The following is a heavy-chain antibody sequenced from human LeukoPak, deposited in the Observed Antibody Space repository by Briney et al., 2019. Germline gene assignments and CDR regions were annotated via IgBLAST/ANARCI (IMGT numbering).Heavy chain of an antibody. CDR3: ARDYDILTGYPLGDAFGI. Sequence: ASVKVSCKASGYTFTSYYMHWVRQAPGQGLEWMGIINPSGGSTSYAQKFQGRVTMTRDMSTSTVYMELSSLRSEDTAVYYCARDYDILTGYPLGDAFGIWGQGTMVTVSS. CDR2: INPSGGST. CDR1: GYTFTSYY. D-gene: IGHD3-9*01. V-gene: IGHV1-46*01. J-gene: IGHJ3*02.